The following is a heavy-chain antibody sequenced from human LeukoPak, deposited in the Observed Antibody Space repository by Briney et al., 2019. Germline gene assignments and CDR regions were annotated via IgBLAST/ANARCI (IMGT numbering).Heavy chain of an antibody. D-gene: IGHD3-22*01. CDR1: GFTFSSYG. Sequence: GGSLRLSCAASGFTFSSYGMHWVRQAPGKGLEWVAVIWYDGSNKYYADSVKGRSTISRDNSKNTLYLQMNSPRAEDTAVYYCARDYYDSSGYPSYYFDYWGQGTLVTVSS. CDR2: IWYDGSNK. V-gene: IGHV3-33*08. J-gene: IGHJ4*02. CDR3: ARDYYDSSGYPSYYFDY.